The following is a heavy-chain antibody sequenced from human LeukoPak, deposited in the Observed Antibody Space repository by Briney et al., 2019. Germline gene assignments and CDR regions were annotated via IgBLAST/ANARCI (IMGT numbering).Heavy chain of an antibody. CDR3: ASIPGSCTSWFHFDT. CDR2: LFSTGIT. J-gene: IGHJ4*02. Sequence: SETLSLTCTLSGGSVSSSNYHWAWIRQPPGMGLQWIGTLFSTGITSQPPDASLRSRITLSVDTSRTPFSLEPSASTAEDTALFNCASIPGSCTSWFHFDTWGRGTLVTVSS. CDR1: GGSVSSSNYH. V-gene: IGHV4-39*01. D-gene: IGHD2-2*01.